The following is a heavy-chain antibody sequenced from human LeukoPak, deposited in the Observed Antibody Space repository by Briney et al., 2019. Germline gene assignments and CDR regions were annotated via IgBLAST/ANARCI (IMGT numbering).Heavy chain of an antibody. D-gene: IGHD3-10*01. Sequence: TGGSLRPSCAASGFTFSSYSMNWVRQAPGKGLEWVSSISSSSSYIYYADSVKGRFTISRDNAKNSLYLQMNSLRAEDTAVYYCARGWILWFGESSGGFDNWGQGTLVTVSS. CDR1: GFTFSSYS. V-gene: IGHV3-21*01. J-gene: IGHJ4*02. CDR2: ISSSSSYI. CDR3: ARGWILWFGESSGGFDN.